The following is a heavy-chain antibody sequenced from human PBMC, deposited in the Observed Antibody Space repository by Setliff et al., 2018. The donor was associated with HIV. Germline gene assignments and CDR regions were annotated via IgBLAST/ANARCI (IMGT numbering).Heavy chain of an antibody. Sequence: SETLSLTCAVSGYSISTAYYWAWIRQSPGKGLEWIGGFHHSGSAHYNPTLKGRVTISGQTSKNQFSLTLTSVTAADTAIYYCARQGAGYYYDSSDYYTGNGFDMWGKGTMFTVSS. CDR3: ARQGAGYYYDSSDYYTGNGFDM. CDR1: GYSISTAYY. CDR2: FHHSGSA. J-gene: IGHJ3*02. D-gene: IGHD3-22*01. V-gene: IGHV4-38-2*01.